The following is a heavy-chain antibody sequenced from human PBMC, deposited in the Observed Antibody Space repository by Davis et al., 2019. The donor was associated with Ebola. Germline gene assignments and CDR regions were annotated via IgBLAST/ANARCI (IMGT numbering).Heavy chain of an antibody. V-gene: IGHV1-2*06. J-gene: IGHJ5*02. CDR2: INPNSGGT. D-gene: IGHD3-3*01. Sequence: AASVKVSCKASGYTFTGYYMHWVRQAPGQGLEWMGRINPNSGGTNYAQKFQGRVTMIRDTSISTAYMELSRLRSDDTAVYYCARDRLRDTIFGVVIMAGDFDPWGQGTLVTVSS. CDR3: ARDRLRDTIFGVVIMAGDFDP. CDR1: GYTFTGYY.